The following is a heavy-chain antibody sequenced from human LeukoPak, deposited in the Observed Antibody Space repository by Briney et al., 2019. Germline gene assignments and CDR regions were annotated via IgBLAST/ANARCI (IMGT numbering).Heavy chain of an antibody. CDR2: ISGGGDKA. J-gene: IGHJ3*01. Sequence: GGSLRLSCAASGFTFTTYAITWVPQAPGKGLKWVSGISGGGDKAYYADSVNGRFTISRDNSKNTVSLQMSSLRAEDTALYYCAKDLALAGTGGGFDVWGQGTRVAVSS. D-gene: IGHD6-19*01. CDR1: GFTFTTYA. V-gene: IGHV3-23*01. CDR3: AKDLALAGTGGGFDV.